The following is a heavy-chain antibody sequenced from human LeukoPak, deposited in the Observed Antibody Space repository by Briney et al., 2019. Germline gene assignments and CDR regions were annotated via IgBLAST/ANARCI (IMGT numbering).Heavy chain of an antibody. Sequence: ASMKVSCKASGYTFTSYAMHWVRQAPGQRLEWMGWINAGNGNTKYSQKFQGRVTITRDTSASTAYMELSSLRSEDTAVYYCARADAREYSYGPAKSPKFDYWGQGTLVTVSS. CDR3: ARADAREYSYGPAKSPKFDY. CDR1: GYTFTSYA. D-gene: IGHD5-18*01. J-gene: IGHJ4*02. V-gene: IGHV1-3*01. CDR2: INAGNGNT.